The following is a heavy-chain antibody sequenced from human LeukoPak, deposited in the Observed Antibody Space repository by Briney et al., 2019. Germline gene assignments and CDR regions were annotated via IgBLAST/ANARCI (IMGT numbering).Heavy chain of an antibody. Sequence: ASVKVSCKASGYTFTGYYMHWVRQAPGQGLEWMGWINPNSGGTNYAQKFQGRVTMTRDTSISTAYMELSRLRSDDTAVYYCARRSVTYDSSGYYEGAFDYWGQGALVTVSS. CDR1: GYTFTGYY. J-gene: IGHJ4*02. D-gene: IGHD3-22*01. CDR3: ARRSVTYDSSGYYEGAFDY. CDR2: INPNSGGT. V-gene: IGHV1-2*02.